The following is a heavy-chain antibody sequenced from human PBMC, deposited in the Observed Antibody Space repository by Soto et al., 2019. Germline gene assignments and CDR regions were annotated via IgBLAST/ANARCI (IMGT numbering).Heavy chain of an antibody. V-gene: IGHV3-23*01. CDR1: GFTFSSYA. CDR2: ISGSGGST. D-gene: IGHD3-3*01. J-gene: IGHJ4*02. Sequence: PGGSLRFSCAASGFTFSSYAMSWVRQAPGKGLEWVSAISGSGGSTYYADSVKGRFTISRDNSKNTLYLQMNSLRAEDTAVYYCAKDLYYDFWSGYYPTPFDYWGQGTLVTVSS. CDR3: AKDLYYDFWSGYYPTPFDY.